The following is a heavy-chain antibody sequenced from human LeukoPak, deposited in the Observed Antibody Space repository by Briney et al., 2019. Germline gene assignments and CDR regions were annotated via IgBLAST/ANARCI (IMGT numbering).Heavy chain of an antibody. J-gene: IGHJ6*03. D-gene: IGHD6-13*01. CDR3: ARILVSIAAAGDYYYMDV. Sequence: ASVKVSCKASGYTFTSYDINWVRQATRQGLEWMGWMNPNSGNTGYAQKFQGRVTMTRNTSISTAYMELSSLRSEDTAVYYCARILVSIAAAGDYYYMDVWGKGTTVTVSS. CDR1: GYTFTSYD. V-gene: IGHV1-8*01. CDR2: MNPNSGNT.